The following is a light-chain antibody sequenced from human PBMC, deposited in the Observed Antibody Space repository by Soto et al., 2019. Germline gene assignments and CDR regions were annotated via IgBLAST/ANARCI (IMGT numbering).Light chain of an antibody. CDR2: KAS. V-gene: IGKV1-39*01. CDR1: QTISSW. CDR3: QQSYSTLWT. Sequence: DIQMTQSPSTLSASVGDRVTITCRASQTISSWLAWYQQKPGKAPKLLIYKASSLQSGVPSRFSGSGSGTDFTLIISSLQPEDFATYYCQQSYSTLWTFGQGTKVDIK. J-gene: IGKJ1*01.